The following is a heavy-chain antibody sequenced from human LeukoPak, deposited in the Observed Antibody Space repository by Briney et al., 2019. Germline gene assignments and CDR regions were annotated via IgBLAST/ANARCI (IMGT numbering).Heavy chain of an antibody. D-gene: IGHD6-6*01. J-gene: IGHJ5*02. V-gene: IGHV1-18*01. Sequence: VSVKVSCKASGYTFTSYGISWVRQAPGQELEWMGWISAYNGNTNYAQKLQGRVTMTTDTSTSTAYMELRSLRSDDTAVYYCARDLGSSATSTNWFDPWGQGTLVTVSS. CDR1: GYTFTSYG. CDR2: ISAYNGNT. CDR3: ARDLGSSATSTNWFDP.